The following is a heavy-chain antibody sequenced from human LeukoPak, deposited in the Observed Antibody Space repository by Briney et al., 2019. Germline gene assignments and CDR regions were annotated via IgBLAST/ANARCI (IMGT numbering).Heavy chain of an antibody. CDR2: IYPGDSDT. CDR3: SRIIRNYDYVWGSYRHFDY. Sequence: GESLKISCKGSGYSFTSYWIGWVRQIPGKGLEWMGIIYPGDSDTRYSPSFQGQVTISADKSISTAYLQWSSLKASDTAMYYCSRIIRNYDYVWGSYRHFDYWGQGTLVTVSS. D-gene: IGHD3-16*02. CDR1: GYSFTSYW. J-gene: IGHJ4*02. V-gene: IGHV5-51*01.